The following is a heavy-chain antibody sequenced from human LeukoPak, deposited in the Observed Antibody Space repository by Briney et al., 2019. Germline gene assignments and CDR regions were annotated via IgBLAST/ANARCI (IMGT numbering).Heavy chain of an antibody. V-gene: IGHV4-31*03. CDR2: IYYSGST. Sequence: SETLSLTCTVSGGSISSGGYYWSWIRQHPGKGLEWIGYIYYSGSTYYNPSLKSRVTITVDTSKNQFSLKLSSVTAADTAVYYCARDLADGDYGFDYWGQGTLVTVSS. CDR3: ARDLADGDYGFDY. CDR1: GGSISSGGYY. J-gene: IGHJ4*02. D-gene: IGHD4-17*01.